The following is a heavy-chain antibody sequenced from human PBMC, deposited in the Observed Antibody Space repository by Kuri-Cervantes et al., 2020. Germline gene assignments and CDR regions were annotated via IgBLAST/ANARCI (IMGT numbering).Heavy chain of an antibody. CDR1: GGSFSGYY. D-gene: IGHD2-15*01. V-gene: IGHV4-34*01. J-gene: IGHJ3*02. CDR3: ATVRPAPVVVVALDAFDI. Sequence: SETLSLTCAVYGGSFSGYYWSWIRQPPGKGLEWIGEINHSGSTNYNPSLKSRVTISVDTSKNQFSLKLSSVTAADTAVYYCATVRPAPVVVVALDAFDIWGQGTMVTVSS. CDR2: INHSGST.